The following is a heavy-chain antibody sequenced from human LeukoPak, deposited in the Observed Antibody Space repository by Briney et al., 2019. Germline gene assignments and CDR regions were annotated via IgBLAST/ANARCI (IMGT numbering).Heavy chain of an antibody. J-gene: IGHJ2*01. CDR2: INHSGST. CDR1: GASFSGYY. D-gene: IGHD4-17*01. CDR3: ARERTLMTTVTRGWYFDL. V-gene: IGHV4-34*01. Sequence: PSETLSLTCAVYGASFSGYYWSWIRQPPGKGLEWIGEINHSGSTNYNPSLKSRVTISVDTSKNQFSLKLSSVTAADTAVYYCARERTLMTTVTRGWYFDLWGRGTLVTVSS.